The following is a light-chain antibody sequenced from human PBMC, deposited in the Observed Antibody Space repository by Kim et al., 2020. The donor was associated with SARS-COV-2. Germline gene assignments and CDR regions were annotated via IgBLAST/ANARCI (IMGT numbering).Light chain of an antibody. CDR1: QNIGTS. J-gene: IGKJ2*01. Sequence: LAASVGTGITTSCRASQNIGTSLAWFQRKSGNAPKVLIYRASSLESGVPSRFSGSGSETKFTLAISSLQPDDFATYYYQQYYSYSTFGQGTKLEI. CDR3: QQYYSYST. V-gene: IGKV1-5*03. CDR2: RAS.